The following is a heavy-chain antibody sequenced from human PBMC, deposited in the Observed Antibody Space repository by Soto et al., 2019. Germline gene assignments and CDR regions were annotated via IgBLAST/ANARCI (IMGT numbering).Heavy chain of an antibody. J-gene: IGHJ6*02. Sequence: QVQLVQSGAEVKKPGSSVKVSCKASGGTFSSYAISWVRQAPGQGLEWMGGIIPIFGTANYAQKFQGRVTITADESTSTAYMELGSLRSEDTAVYYCARGYSSSLYYYYYGMDVWGQGTTVTVSS. CDR3: ARGYSSSLYYYYYGMDV. CDR2: IIPIFGTA. V-gene: IGHV1-69*01. D-gene: IGHD6-13*01. CDR1: GGTFSSYA.